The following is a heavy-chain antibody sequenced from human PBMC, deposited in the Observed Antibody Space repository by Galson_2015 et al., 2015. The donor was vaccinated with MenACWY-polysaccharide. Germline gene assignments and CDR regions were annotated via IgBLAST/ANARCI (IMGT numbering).Heavy chain of an antibody. D-gene: IGHD6-19*01. CDR1: GDSVSSSNAA. Sequence: CAISGDSVSSSNAAWNWIRQSPSRGLEWLGRTYYRSKWYKYYAASVKSRITINVDTSKNQFSLQLTSVTPEDTAMYYCASQGIAVAGVIDYWGQGILVTVSS. CDR3: ASQGIAVAGVIDY. V-gene: IGHV6-1*01. J-gene: IGHJ4*02. CDR2: TYYRSKWYK.